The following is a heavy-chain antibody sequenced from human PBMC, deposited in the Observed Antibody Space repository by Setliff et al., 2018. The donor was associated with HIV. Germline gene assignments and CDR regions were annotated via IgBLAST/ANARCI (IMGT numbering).Heavy chain of an antibody. V-gene: IGHV4-38-2*01. CDR1: GYSIGSDYY. J-gene: IGHJ4*02. D-gene: IGHD3-22*01. CDR3: ARGSSSGTDLAVL. Sequence: SETLSLTCAVSGYSIGSDYYWGWIRQPPGKGLEWIGSIHHTGRTYYNPSLKSRITISLDTSKNQYSLKLTSVTAADTAVYYCARGSSSGTDLAVLWGQGTLVTVSS. CDR2: IHHTGRT.